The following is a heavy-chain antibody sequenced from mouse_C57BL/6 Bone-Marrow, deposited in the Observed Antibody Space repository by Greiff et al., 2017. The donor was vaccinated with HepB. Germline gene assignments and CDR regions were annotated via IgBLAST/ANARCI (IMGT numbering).Heavy chain of an antibody. V-gene: IGHV3-6*01. CDR3: ARGLLRAMDY. D-gene: IGHD1-1*01. Sequence: ESGPGLVKPSQSLSLPCSVTGYSITSGYYWNWLRQFPGNKLEWMGYISYDGSNNYNPSLKNRITITRDTSKNQFFLKLNSVTTEDTATYYCARGLLRAMDYWGQGTSVTVAS. J-gene: IGHJ4*01. CDR2: ISYDGSN. CDR1: GYSITSGYY.